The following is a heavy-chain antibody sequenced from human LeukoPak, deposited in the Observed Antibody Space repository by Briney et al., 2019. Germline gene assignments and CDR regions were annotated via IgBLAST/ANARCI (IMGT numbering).Heavy chain of an antibody. CDR2: IKQDGSEK. Sequence: GGXLRLSCAASGFTFSSYWMSWVRQAPGKGLEGVANIKQDGSEKYYVDSVKGRFTISRDNAKNSLYLQMNSLRAEDTAVYYCARPYGGNSKSVFDYWGQGTLVTVSS. CDR1: GFTFSSYW. D-gene: IGHD4-23*01. J-gene: IGHJ4*02. V-gene: IGHV3-7*01. CDR3: ARPYGGNSKSVFDY.